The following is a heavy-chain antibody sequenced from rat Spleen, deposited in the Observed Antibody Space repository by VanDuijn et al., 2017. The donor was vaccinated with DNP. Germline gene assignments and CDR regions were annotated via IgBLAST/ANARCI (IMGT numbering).Heavy chain of an antibody. Sequence: EVQLVESGGGLVQPGRSLKLSCAASGFTFSDYAMAWVRQAPKKGLEWVAAISYDGGSTYYGDSVKGRFTISRDNAKNTLYLQMNSLRSEDTATYYCARVYSSYIGWYFDFWGPGTMVTVSS. J-gene: IGHJ1*01. CDR1: GFTFSDYA. CDR3: ARVYSSYIGWYFDF. V-gene: IGHV5-22*01. CDR2: ISYDGGST. D-gene: IGHD1-2*01.